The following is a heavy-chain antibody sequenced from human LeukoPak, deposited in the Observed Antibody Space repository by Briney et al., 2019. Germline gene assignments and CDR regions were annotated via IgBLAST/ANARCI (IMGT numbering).Heavy chain of an antibody. CDR3: AELGITMIGGV. D-gene: IGHD3-10*02. CDR2: ISSSGSTI. CDR1: GFTFSSYE. J-gene: IGHJ6*04. V-gene: IGHV3-48*03. Sequence: GGSLRLSCAASGFTFSSYETNWVRQAPGKGPEWVSYISSSGSTIYYADSVKGRFTISRDNAKNSLYLQMNSLRAEDTAVYYCAELGITMIGGVWGKGTTVTISS.